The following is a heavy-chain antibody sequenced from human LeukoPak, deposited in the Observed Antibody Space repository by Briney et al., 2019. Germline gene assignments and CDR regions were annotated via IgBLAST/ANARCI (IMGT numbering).Heavy chain of an antibody. V-gene: IGHV3-74*01. D-gene: IGHD5-18*01. Sequence: GGSLRLSCAASGFTFSSYWMHWVRQAPGKGLVWVSRINSDGSSTSYADSVKGRFTISRDNSKNTLYLQMNSLRAEDTAVYYCAREKDTAMQNWFDPWGQGTLVTVSS. CDR3: AREKDTAMQNWFDP. CDR1: GFTFSSYW. J-gene: IGHJ5*02. CDR2: INSDGSST.